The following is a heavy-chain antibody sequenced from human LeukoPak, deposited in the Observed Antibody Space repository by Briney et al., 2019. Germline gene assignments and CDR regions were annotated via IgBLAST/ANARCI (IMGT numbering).Heavy chain of an antibody. CDR1: GYTFTSHA. D-gene: IGHD5/OR15-5a*01. Sequence: ASVKVSCKASGYTFTSHAISWVRQAPGLGLEWMGWIRPDSGDTGHTQKFQGRVVITRDNSIDTAYMELSSLTSEDTAIYYCARELSTCVPDYWGQGTLVTVSS. J-gene: IGHJ4*02. CDR2: IRPDSGDT. V-gene: IGHV1-8*03. CDR3: ARELSTCVPDY.